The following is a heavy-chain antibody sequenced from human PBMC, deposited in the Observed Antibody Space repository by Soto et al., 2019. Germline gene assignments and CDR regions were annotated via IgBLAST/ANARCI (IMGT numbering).Heavy chain of an antibody. CDR3: ASPPRVPPHDTAANYQPLSDYYYGMDV. D-gene: IGHD5-18*01. CDR2: IIPIFGTA. Sequence: QVQLVQSGAEVKKPGSSVKVSCKASGGTFSSYAISWVRQAPGQGLEWMGGIIPIFGTANYAQKFQGRVTITADEATSTAYMELSSLRSEDTAVYYCASPPRVPPHDTAANYQPLSDYYYGMDVWGQGTTVTVSS. V-gene: IGHV1-69*01. CDR1: GGTFSSYA. J-gene: IGHJ6*02.